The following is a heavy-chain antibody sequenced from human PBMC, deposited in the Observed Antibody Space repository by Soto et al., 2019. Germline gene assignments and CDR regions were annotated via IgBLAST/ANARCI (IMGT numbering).Heavy chain of an antibody. V-gene: IGHV3-33*01. CDR2: IWYHGSNK. Sequence: QVPLVESGGGVVQPGRSLRLSCAASGFTFSSYGMHWVRQAPGKGLEWVAVIWYHGSNKYYADSVKGRFTISRDNSKNTLYLQMNSLRAEDTAVYYCARDRDPGQWLTTNYFDYWGQGTLVTVSS. CDR1: GFTFSSYG. J-gene: IGHJ4*02. CDR3: ARDRDPGQWLTTNYFDY. D-gene: IGHD6-19*01.